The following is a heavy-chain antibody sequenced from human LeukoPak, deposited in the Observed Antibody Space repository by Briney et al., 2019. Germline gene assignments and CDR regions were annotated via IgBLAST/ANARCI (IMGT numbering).Heavy chain of an antibody. V-gene: IGHV5-51*01. D-gene: IGHD3-3*01. CDR1: GYSFTSYW. Sequence: PGGSLRLSCTGSGYSFTSYWIGWVRQMPGKGQEWMGIIYPGDSDTRYSPSLQGQVTISVDTSIGTAYLQWSSLKASDTAIYYCARQNDFRLDYWGQGTLVTVSS. CDR3: ARQNDFRLDY. CDR2: IYPGDSDT. J-gene: IGHJ4*02.